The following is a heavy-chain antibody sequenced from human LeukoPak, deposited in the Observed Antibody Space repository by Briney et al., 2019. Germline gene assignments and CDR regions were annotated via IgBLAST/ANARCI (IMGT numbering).Heavy chain of an antibody. Sequence: SQTLSLTCTVSGASTSSGGYYWGWIPQYPGTGLEWIGNIYYSGSTYYNPSLKSRVAISIDTSNHQFSLNLSSVTAADTAVYFCARDPGGYNWFDPWGQGILVTVSS. CDR2: IYYSGST. CDR3: ARDPGGYNWFDP. D-gene: IGHD3-16*01. J-gene: IGHJ5*02. V-gene: IGHV4-31*03. CDR1: GASTSSGGYY.